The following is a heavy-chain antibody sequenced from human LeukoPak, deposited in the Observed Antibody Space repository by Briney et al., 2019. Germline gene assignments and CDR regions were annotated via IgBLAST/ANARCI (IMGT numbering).Heavy chain of an antibody. CDR2: INPNSGGT. CDR1: GYTFTNYG. D-gene: IGHD3-10*01. J-gene: IGHJ4*02. Sequence: PEASVKVSCTTSGYTFTNYGISWVRQAPGQGLEWMGWINPNSGGTNYAQKFQGRVTMTRDTSISTAYMELSRLRSDDTAVYYCARDDPPYYYGSGSRAFDYWGQGTLVTVSS. CDR3: ARDDPPYYYGSGSRAFDY. V-gene: IGHV1-2*02.